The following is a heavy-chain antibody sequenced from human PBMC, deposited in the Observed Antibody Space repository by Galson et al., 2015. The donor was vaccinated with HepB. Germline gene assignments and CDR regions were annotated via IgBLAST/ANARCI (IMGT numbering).Heavy chain of an antibody. J-gene: IGHJ4*02. Sequence: SLRLSCAASGFYFSSYSMTWVRQAPGKGLEWVSSITTYNYKSQADSLKGRFTIYRDNAKNSLYLQMHSLRAEDTAVYYCARVFDDYGPPNYWGQGTLVTVSS. CDR2: ITTYNYK. V-gene: IGHV3-21*01. D-gene: IGHD4-17*01. CDR3: ARVFDDYGPPNY. CDR1: GFYFSSYS.